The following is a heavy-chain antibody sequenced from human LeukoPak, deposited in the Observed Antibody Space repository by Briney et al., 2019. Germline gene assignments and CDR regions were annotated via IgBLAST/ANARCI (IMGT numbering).Heavy chain of an antibody. V-gene: IGHV4-59*01. CDR3: ARNVYSGSFYFDS. D-gene: IGHD6-13*01. J-gene: IGHJ4*02. Sequence: SETLSLTCTVSGGSISSYYWSWIRQPSGKGLEWIGYAYYSGTTNYNPSLKSRVTISVDTSKNQFSLKLNSVTAAHTAVYYCARNVYSGSFYFDSWGQGPLVPVSS. CDR2: AYYSGTT. CDR1: GGSISSYY.